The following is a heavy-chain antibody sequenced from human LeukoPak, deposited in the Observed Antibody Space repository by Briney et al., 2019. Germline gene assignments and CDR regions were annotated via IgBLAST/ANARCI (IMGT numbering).Heavy chain of an antibody. D-gene: IGHD6-19*01. V-gene: IGHV4-39*07. CDR2: IYHSGST. CDR1: GGSIFSSNSY. J-gene: IGHJ4*02. Sequence: PSETLSLTCTVSGGSIFSSNSYWGWIRQPPGKGLEWIGSIYHSGSTNYNPSLKSRVTISVDKSKNQFSLKLSSVTAADTAVYYCARGSSGWYYFDYWGQGTLVTVSS. CDR3: ARGSSGWYYFDY.